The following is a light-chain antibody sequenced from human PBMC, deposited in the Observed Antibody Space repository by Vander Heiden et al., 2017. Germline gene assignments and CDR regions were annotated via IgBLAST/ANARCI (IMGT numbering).Light chain of an antibody. V-gene: IGKV1-39*01. CDR3: QQSDSTPWT. Sequence: DIQMTQSPSSLSGSVGDRVTITCRASQSISSYLNWYQQKQGKAPKLLIYGASSLQSGVPSRFSGSGAGTDFTLTISSLQPEDFATYYCQQSDSTPWTFGQGTKVEIK. CDR1: QSISSY. J-gene: IGKJ1*01. CDR2: GAS.